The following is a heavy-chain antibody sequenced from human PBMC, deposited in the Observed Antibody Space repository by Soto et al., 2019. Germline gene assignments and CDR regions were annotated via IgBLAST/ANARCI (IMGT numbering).Heavy chain of an antibody. CDR3: ESCGVWEPRDY. V-gene: IGHV1-18*01. Sequence: QVQLGQSGAEVKKPGASVKVSFKPSGYTFTSYGISWVRQAPGQGLEWMRWISAYNGNTNYAQKLQVRVTMTTDTSTSTAYTELRSLRSDDTAVYYVESCGVWEPRDYWGQGTLGSVSS. CDR2: ISAYNGNT. CDR1: GYTFTSYG. J-gene: IGHJ4*02. D-gene: IGHD1-26*01.